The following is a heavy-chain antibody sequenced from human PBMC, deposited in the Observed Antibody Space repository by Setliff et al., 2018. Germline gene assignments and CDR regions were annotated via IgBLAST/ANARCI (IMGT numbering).Heavy chain of an antibody. CDR1: GFTFSTYA. V-gene: IGHV3-15*01. CDR3: ARAGYGKGYDY. D-gene: IGHD3-10*01. J-gene: IGHJ4*01. Sequence: SCAASGFTFSTYAMSWVRQAPGKGLEWVGRIKSKPDGGTTEYPAPVRGRFTISRDDSKDTLYLQMNNLRTDDTAIYYCARAGYGKGYDYWGQGTLVTVSS. CDR2: IKSKPDGGTT.